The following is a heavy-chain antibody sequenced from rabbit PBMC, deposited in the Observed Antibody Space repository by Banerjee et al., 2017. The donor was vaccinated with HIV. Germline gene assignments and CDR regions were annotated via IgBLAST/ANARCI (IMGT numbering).Heavy chain of an antibody. D-gene: IGHD4-2*01. V-gene: IGHV1S40*01. CDR3: ARVIPAGSNDPYYFNL. Sequence: QSLEESGGDLVKPGASLTLTCTASGFSFTSSHYMCWVRQTPGKGLEWIACIYGGWGGNTGYANWAKGRFTVSKTSSTTVTLQMTSLTAADTATYFCARVIPAGSNDPYYFNLWGQGTLVTVS. CDR1: GFSFTSSHY. CDR2: IYGGWGGNT. J-gene: IGHJ4*01.